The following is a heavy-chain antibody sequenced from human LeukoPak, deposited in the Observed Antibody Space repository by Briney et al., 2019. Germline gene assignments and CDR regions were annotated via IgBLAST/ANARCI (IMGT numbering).Heavy chain of an antibody. CDR1: GGSFSGYY. V-gene: IGHV4-34*01. CDR2: INHSGST. J-gene: IGHJ4*02. CDR3: ARGPYYYDSSGYFY. D-gene: IGHD3-22*01. Sequence: KPSGTLSLTCAVYGGSFSGYYWSWIRQPPGKGLEWIGEINHSGSTNYNPSLKSRVTISVDTSKNQFSLKLSSVTAADTAVYYCARGPYYYDSSGYFYWGQGTLVTVSS.